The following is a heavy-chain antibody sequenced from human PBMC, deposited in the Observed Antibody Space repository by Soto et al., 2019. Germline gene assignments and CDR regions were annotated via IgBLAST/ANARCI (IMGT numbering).Heavy chain of an antibody. Sequence: GESLKISCAASGFTFSSYGMHWVRQAPGKGLEWVAVIWYDGSNKYYADSVKGRFTISRDNSKNTLYLQMNSLRAEDTAVYFCAEDREEAVVPPLLYWGQGTLVTVSS. CDR3: AEDREEAVVPPLLY. CDR2: IWYDGSNK. D-gene: IGHD2-15*01. J-gene: IGHJ4*02. V-gene: IGHV3-33*06. CDR1: GFTFSSYG.